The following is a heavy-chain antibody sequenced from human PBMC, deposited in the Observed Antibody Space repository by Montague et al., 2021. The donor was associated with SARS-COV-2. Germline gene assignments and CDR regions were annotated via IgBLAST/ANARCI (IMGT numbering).Heavy chain of an antibody. Sequence: SETLSLTCAVYGGSFSGYYWSWIRQPPGKGLEWIGEINHSGSTNYNPSLKSRVTISVDTSKNQFSLKLSSVTAADTAVYYCARARQEVVVPTRGIGAYYYYYMDVWGKGTTVTVSS. J-gene: IGHJ6*03. D-gene: IGHD2-2*01. V-gene: IGHV4-34*01. CDR2: INHSGST. CDR1: GGSFSGYY. CDR3: ARARQEVVVPTRGIGAYYYYYMDV.